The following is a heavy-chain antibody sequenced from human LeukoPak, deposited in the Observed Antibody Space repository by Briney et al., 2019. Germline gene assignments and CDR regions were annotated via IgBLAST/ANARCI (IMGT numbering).Heavy chain of an antibody. D-gene: IGHD5-18*01. J-gene: IGHJ3*02. CDR2: IYHSGST. Sequence: SETLSLTCAVSGYSISSGYYWGWIRQPPGKGLEWIGSIYHSGSTYYNPSLKSRVTISVDTSKNQFSLKLSSVTAADTAVYYCASWDTAMATAGAFDIWGQGTMVTVSS. V-gene: IGHV4-38-2*01. CDR1: GYSISSGYY. CDR3: ASWDTAMATAGAFDI.